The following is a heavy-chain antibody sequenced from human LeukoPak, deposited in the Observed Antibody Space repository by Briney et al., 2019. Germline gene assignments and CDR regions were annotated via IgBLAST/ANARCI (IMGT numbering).Heavy chain of an antibody. Sequence: PSETLSLTCTVSGDSITNYFLSWIRQPRGKGLEWIGYIYYTGNTNYKPSLKSRVTISVDTSTNQFSLRLRSVTAADTAVYYCARGRVAYSAYYFDYWGRGTLVTVAS. CDR3: ARGRVAYSAYYFDY. CDR2: IYYTGNT. D-gene: IGHD2-15*01. CDR1: GDSITNYF. V-gene: IGHV4-59*01. J-gene: IGHJ4*01.